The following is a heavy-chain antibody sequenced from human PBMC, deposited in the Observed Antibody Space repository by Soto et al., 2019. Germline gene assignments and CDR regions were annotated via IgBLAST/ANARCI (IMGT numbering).Heavy chain of an antibody. CDR1: GGSISSGGYS. V-gene: IGHV4-30-2*01. D-gene: IGHD2-2*01. CDR3: ARVPAR. CDR2: IFHSGST. Sequence: QLQLQESGSGLVKPSQTLSLTCAVSGGSISSGGYSWSWIRQPPEKGLEWIWYIFHSGSTYYHPSLNSRVTIAVDSSKNQFSLTLSSVTAADTAVYLCARVPARWGQATLVTVSS. J-gene: IGHJ4*02.